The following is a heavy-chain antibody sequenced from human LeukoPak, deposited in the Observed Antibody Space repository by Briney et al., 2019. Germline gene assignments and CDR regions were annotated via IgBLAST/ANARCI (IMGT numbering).Heavy chain of an antibody. D-gene: IGHD6-19*01. CDR2: ISWNSGSI. J-gene: IGHJ3*02. CDR3: AKDRGQWLVLAYDAFDI. CDR1: GFTFDDYA. V-gene: IGHV3-9*01. Sequence: PGRSLRFSCAASGFTFDDYAMHWVRHAPGKGLEWVSGISWNSGSIGYADSVKGRFTISRDNAKNSLYLQMNSLRAEDTALYYCAKDRGQWLVLAYDAFDIWGQGTMVTVSS.